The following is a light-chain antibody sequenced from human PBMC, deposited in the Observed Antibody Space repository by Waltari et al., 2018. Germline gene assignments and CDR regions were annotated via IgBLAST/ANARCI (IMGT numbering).Light chain of an antibody. CDR2: GTF. V-gene: IGKV3-20*01. CDR1: QTIRTTS. J-gene: IGKJ4*01. CDR3: QQYDISPLT. Sequence: EIVLTQSPGTLSLSPGEGATLSCRTIQTIRTTSLAWYQQKPGQAPPRPSYGTFSRATGIPDRFTGSGSGTDFSLTISSLEPEDFATYYCQQYDISPLTFGGGTKVEIK.